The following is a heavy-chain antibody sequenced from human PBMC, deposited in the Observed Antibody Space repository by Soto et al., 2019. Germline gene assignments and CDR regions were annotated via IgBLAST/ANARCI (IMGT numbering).Heavy chain of an antibody. D-gene: IGHD2-15*01. V-gene: IGHV4-39*01. CDR3: ARRVAATQYYYYYYGMDV. CDR1: GGSISSSSYY. Sequence: SETLSLTCTVSGGSISSSSYYWGWIRQPPGKGLEWIGSIYYSGSTYYNPSLKSRVTISVDTSKNQFSLKLSSVTAADTAVYYCARRVAATQYYYYYYGMDVWGQGTTVTVSS. J-gene: IGHJ6*02. CDR2: IYYSGST.